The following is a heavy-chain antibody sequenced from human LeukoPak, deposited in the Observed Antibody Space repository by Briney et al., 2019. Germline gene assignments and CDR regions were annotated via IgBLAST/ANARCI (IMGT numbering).Heavy chain of an antibody. J-gene: IGHJ4*02. V-gene: IGHV3-23*01. CDR2: IDYSGGST. D-gene: IGHD6-19*01. CDR3: TRSSGWYGVS. Sequence: GGSLRLSCTASGFTLSSYEMSWIRQAPGKGLEWVSSIDYSGGSTYYADSVKGRFTISRDNSKNTLYLQLNSLRGDDTAVYYCTRSSGWYGVSWGQGTLVTVSS. CDR1: GFTLSSYE.